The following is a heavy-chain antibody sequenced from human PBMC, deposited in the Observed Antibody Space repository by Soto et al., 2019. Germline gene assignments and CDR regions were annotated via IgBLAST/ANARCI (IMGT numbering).Heavy chain of an antibody. V-gene: IGHV1-8*01. CDR1: GYPFSSYD. J-gene: IGHJ5*02. D-gene: IGHD4-17*01. CDR3: ARTLTTLTTLDWFDP. CDR2: MNPKSGNT. Sequence: ASVKVSCKASGYPFSSYDINWVRQATGQGLEWMGWMNPKSGNTDYAQKFQGRVTMTTTTSMNTAYMELRSLRSEDTAVYYCARTLTTLTTLDWFDPWGQGTLVTVSS.